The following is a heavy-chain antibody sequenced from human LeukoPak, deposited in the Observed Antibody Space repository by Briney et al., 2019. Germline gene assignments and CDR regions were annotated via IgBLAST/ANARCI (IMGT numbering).Heavy chain of an antibody. J-gene: IGHJ4*02. D-gene: IGHD6-19*01. V-gene: IGHV3-23*01. CDR3: ARDRRYDSADPVGFDH. CDR2: LSGSGGST. CDR1: GFIFNKHA. Sequence: GGSLRLSCAASGFIFNKHAMSWVRQAPGKGLEWVSGLSGSGGSTDYADSVKGRFTISRDNARDSLYLQMNSLRAEDTAVYYCARDRRYDSADPVGFDHWGQGTLVTVSS.